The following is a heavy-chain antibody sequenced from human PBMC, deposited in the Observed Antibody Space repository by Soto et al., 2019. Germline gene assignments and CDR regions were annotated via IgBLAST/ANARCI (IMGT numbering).Heavy chain of an antibody. Sequence: QVQLVQSGAEVKKPGSSVKVSCKASGGTFSSYAISWVRQAPGQGREWMGGIIPIFGTANYAQKFQGRVTITADESTSTAYMELSSLRSDDTAVYYCARELVDKAMVKENYYYYYGMDVWGQGTTVTVSS. V-gene: IGHV1-69*12. CDR1: GGTFSSYA. J-gene: IGHJ6*02. CDR2: IIPIFGTA. D-gene: IGHD5-18*01. CDR3: ARELVDKAMVKENYYYYYGMDV.